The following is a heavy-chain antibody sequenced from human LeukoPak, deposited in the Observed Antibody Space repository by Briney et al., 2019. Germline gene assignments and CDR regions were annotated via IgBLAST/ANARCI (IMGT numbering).Heavy chain of an antibody. D-gene: IGHD3-10*01. J-gene: IGHJ3*02. CDR2: IYYSGST. Sequence: SETLSLTCTVSGGSISSYYWSWIRKPPGKGLEWIGYIYYSGSTNYNPSLKSRVTIPVDTSKNQFSLKLSSVTAADTAVYYCARGGASNSDAFDIWGQGTMVTVSS. V-gene: IGHV4-59*01. CDR3: ARGGASNSDAFDI. CDR1: GGSISSYY.